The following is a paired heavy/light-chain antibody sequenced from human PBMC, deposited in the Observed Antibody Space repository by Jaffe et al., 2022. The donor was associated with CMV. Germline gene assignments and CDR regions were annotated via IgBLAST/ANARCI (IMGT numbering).Heavy chain of an antibody. D-gene: IGHD1-26*01. Sequence: QVQLVQSGGEVKKPGASVKVSCKASGYTFPNYGVSWVRQAPGQGLEWMGWVSAYNGRTTYAQNLQDRVTMTTDTSTSTAYMELTNLRSDDSAIYYCARDRVVLMASTSPHLVPLDYWGQGTQVTVSS. V-gene: IGHV1-18*01. CDR1: GYTFPNYG. CDR3: ARDRVVLMASTSPHLVPLDY. J-gene: IGHJ4*02. CDR2: VSAYNGRT.
Light chain of an antibody. CDR3: LQDYNSSART. J-gene: IGKJ1*01. V-gene: IGKV1-6*01. CDR1: QGIRND. CDR2: SAT. Sequence: AIQMTQSPSSLSASVGDRVTITCRASQGIRNDLAWYQQKPGKAPKILIYSATSLQSGVPSRFSGSGSGTDFTLTISSLQPEDSATYYCLQDYNSSARTFGQGTTVEI.